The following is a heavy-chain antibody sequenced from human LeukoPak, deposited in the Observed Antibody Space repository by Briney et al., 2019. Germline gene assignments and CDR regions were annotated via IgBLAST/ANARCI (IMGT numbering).Heavy chain of an antibody. J-gene: IGHJ5*02. V-gene: IGHV1-24*01. Sequence: GASVKVSCKVSGYTLTELSMHWVRQAPGKGLEWMGGFDPEDGETIYAQKFQGRVTMTEDTSTDTAYMELSSLRSEDTAVYYCATDPSRIAAAGHKNENWFDPWGQGTLVTVSS. CDR3: ATDPSRIAAAGHKNENWFDP. D-gene: IGHD6-13*01. CDR2: FDPEDGET. CDR1: GYTLTELS.